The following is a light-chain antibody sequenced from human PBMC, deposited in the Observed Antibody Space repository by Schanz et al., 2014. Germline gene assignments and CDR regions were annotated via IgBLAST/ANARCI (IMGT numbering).Light chain of an antibody. V-gene: IGLV2-23*01. Sequence: QSALTQPASVSGSPGQSITISCTGTSSDVGSYNLVSWYQQHPGKAPKLMIYEGTKRPSGVSNRFSASKSGNTASLTISRLQAEDEADYYCCSYAGSNNFCVFGTGTKLTVL. CDR2: EGT. J-gene: IGLJ1*01. CDR3: CSYAGSNNFCV. CDR1: SSDVGSYNL.